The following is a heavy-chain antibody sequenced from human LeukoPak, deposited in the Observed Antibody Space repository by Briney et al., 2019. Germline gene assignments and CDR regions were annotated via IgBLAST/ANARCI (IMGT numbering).Heavy chain of an antibody. V-gene: IGHV4-34*01. CDR2: INHSGST. J-gene: IGHJ5*02. CDR3: AIIHCSSTSCYQIDP. Sequence: PSETLSLTCAVYGGSFSGYYWSWIRQPPGKGLEWIGEINHSGSTNYNPSLKSRVTISVDTPKNQFSLKLSSVTAADTAVYYCAIIHCSSTSCYQIDPWGQGTLVTVSS. CDR1: GGSFSGYY. D-gene: IGHD2-2*01.